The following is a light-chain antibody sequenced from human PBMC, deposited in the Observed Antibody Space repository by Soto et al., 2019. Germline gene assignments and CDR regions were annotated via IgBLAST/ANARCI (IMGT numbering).Light chain of an antibody. Sequence: DIQVTQSPPTLSASVGDRVTITCRASQTISTWMAWYQQKPGKAPKLLVYDASTLQSGVASRFSGSGSETDFTLTIARLEPEDFAVYYCQQYGSSPRTFGQGTRLEIK. CDR3: QQYGSSPRT. J-gene: IGKJ5*01. V-gene: IGKV1-5*01. CDR2: DAS. CDR1: QTISTW.